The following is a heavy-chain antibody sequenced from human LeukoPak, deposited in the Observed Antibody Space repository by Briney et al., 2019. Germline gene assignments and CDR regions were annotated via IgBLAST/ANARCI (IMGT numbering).Heavy chain of an antibody. CDR2: ISTSSSYI. D-gene: IGHD5-24*01. J-gene: IGHJ3*02. CDR3: ARDGRDGYTSDAFDI. CDR1: GFTFSSYS. Sequence: AGGSLRLSCAASGFTFSSYSMNWVRQAPGKGLEWVSSISTSSSYIYYADSVKGRFTISRDNAKNSLYLQMNSLRAEDTAVYYCARDGRDGYTSDAFDIWGQGTMVTVSS. V-gene: IGHV3-21*01.